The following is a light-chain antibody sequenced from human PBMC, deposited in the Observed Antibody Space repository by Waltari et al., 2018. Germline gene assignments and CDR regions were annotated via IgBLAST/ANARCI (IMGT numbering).Light chain of an antibody. CDR3: QSADSSGTYWM. V-gene: IGLV3-25*03. CDR1: AFPQQY. J-gene: IGLJ3*02. CDR2: KDT. Sequence: SYELTQPPSVSVSPGQTARITCPGDAFPQQYTFWYQQKPGQAPVLVIYKDTERPSGIPERFSGSSSGTTVTLTISGLQAEDEADYYCQSADSSGTYWMFGGGTKLTVL.